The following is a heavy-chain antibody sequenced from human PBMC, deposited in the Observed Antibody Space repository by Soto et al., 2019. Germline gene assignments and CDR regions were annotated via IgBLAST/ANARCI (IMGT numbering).Heavy chain of an antibody. CDR1: GFTFRTNY. CDR2: ISAAGGP. CDR3: ARTDRDFYGLDV. J-gene: IGHJ6*02. Sequence: EVQLVESGGGLVQPGGSLRLSCEASGFTFRTNYMNWVRQAPGKGLEWVSVISAAGGPYYADSVKGRFTIARENAQSSFFLEMNSLIVGDTAVYYCARTDRDFYGLDVWGQGTAVIVSS. V-gene: IGHV3-13*05.